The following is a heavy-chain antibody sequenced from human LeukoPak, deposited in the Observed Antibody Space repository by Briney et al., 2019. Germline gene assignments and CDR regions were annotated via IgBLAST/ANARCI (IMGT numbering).Heavy chain of an antibody. CDR3: ARDSCSSTSCYSPYYYYMDV. D-gene: IGHD2-2*01. Sequence: GASVKVSCKASGYTFTSYGISWVRQAPGQGLEWMGWISAYNGNTNYAQKLQGRVTMTTDTSTSTAYMELRSLRSDDTAVYYCARDSCSSTSCYSPYYYYMDVWGKGTTVTVSS. J-gene: IGHJ6*03. CDR2: ISAYNGNT. V-gene: IGHV1-18*01. CDR1: GYTFTSYG.